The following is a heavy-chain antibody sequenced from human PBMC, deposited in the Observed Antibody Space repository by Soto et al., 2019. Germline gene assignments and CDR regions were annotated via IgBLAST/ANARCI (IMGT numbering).Heavy chain of an antibody. CDR3: AKDDWQTEPDITMIPREGYYGMDV. J-gene: IGHJ6*02. Sequence: GGSLRLSCAASGFTFSSYAMSWVRQAPGKGLEWVSAISGSGGSTYYADSVKGRFTISRDNSKNTLYLQMNSLRAEDTAVYYCAKDDWQTEPDITMIPREGYYGMDVWGQGTTVTVSS. V-gene: IGHV3-23*01. D-gene: IGHD3-22*01. CDR1: GFTFSSYA. CDR2: ISGSGGST.